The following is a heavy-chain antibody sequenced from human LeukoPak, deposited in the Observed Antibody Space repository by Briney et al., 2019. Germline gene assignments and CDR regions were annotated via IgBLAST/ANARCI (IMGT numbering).Heavy chain of an antibody. V-gene: IGHV4-38-2*02. J-gene: IGHJ4*02. CDR3: TRELAGTTVED. Sequence: PSETLFLTCTASGYSISSDYYWGWIRQTPGKGLEWIGSVYHTGATYHNPSLKSRVTMSVDTSKNQFSLTLTSVTAADTALYYCTRELAGTTVEDWGQGTLVTVSS. D-gene: IGHD1-1*01. CDR1: GYSISSDYY. CDR2: VYHTGAT.